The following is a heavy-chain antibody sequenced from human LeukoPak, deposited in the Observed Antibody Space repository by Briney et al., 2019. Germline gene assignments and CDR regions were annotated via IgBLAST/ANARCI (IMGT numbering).Heavy chain of an antibody. J-gene: IGHJ4*02. V-gene: IGHV4-34*01. CDR2: INHSGST. CDR1: GGSFSGYY. CDR3: ASRRDGYNLTHFDY. D-gene: IGHD5-24*01. Sequence: PSETLSLTCAVYGGSFSGYYWSWIRQPPGKGLEWVGEINHSGSTNYNPSLKSRVTISVDTSKNQFSLKLSSVTAADTTVYYCASRRDGYNLTHFDYWGQGTLVTVSS.